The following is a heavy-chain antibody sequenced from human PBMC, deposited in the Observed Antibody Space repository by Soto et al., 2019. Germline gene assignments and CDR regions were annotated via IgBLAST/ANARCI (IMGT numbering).Heavy chain of an antibody. CDR3: ARQGSPYYASPDWFAP. D-gene: IGHD3-22*01. V-gene: IGHV5-51*01. Sequence: GESRKISCKCCCYSWTSYWIGSVRQRAGKGLGWMGIIYPGDSDTSYIPSFQCQFTISADQLISTAYLQWSSLKASDPAMYYCARQGSPYYASPDWFAPWAKGNLLTVSS. CDR2: IYPGDSDT. CDR1: CYSWTSYW. J-gene: IGHJ5*02.